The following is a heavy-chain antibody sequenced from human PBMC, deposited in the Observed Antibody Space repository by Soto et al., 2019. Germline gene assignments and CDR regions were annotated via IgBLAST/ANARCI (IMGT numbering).Heavy chain of an antibody. CDR2: IIPIFGTA. CDR1: GGTFSSYA. V-gene: IGHV1-69*12. CDR3: ARVIVGATKVPYFGD. D-gene: IGHD1-26*01. Sequence: QVQLVQSGAEVKKPGSSVKVSCKASGGTFSSYANSWVRQAPGQGLEWMGGIIPIFGTANYAQKFQGRVTITADESTSTAYMELSSLRSEDTAVYYCARVIVGATKVPYFGDWGQGTLVTVSS. J-gene: IGHJ4*02.